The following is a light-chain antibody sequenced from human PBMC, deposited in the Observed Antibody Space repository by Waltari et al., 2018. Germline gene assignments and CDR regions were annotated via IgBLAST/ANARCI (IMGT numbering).Light chain of an antibody. Sequence: EIVMTQSPATLSVSPGERATLSCRASQSVSSNLAWYQQKPGQAPRLVIYGASTRATGIPARFSGSGSGTEFTLTISGLQSEDFAVYSCQQYGNWPGTFGQGTKVEIK. J-gene: IGKJ1*01. CDR2: GAS. CDR1: QSVSSN. V-gene: IGKV3-15*01. CDR3: QQYGNWPGT.